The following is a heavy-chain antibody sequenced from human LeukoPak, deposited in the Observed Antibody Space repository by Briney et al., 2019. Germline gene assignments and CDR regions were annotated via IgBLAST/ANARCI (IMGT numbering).Heavy chain of an antibody. CDR2: AGWAGGAT. D-gene: IGHD5-18*01. CDR3: AKELDTMFFDY. Sequence: PEGSLRLSCATSGFNFDRYTIHWVRQAPGKGLEWVSLAGWAGGATYYSDSVRGRFTISRDSGKNSVYLQVNSLTTDDTAFYFCAKELDTMFFDYWGQGALVTVSS. V-gene: IGHV3-43*01. J-gene: IGHJ4*02. CDR1: GFNFDRYT.